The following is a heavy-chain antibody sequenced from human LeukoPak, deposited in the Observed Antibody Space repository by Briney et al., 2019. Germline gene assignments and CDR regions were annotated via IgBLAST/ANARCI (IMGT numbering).Heavy chain of an antibody. V-gene: IGHV4-34*01. Sequence: SETLSLTCAVYGGSLSGSYWSWIRQPPGKGLEWIGEINHSGSASYNPSLKSRVTLSIDKSKNQFSLNLNSVTAADTAVYYCARARRDSGYYKVDHWGQGTLVTVSS. CDR2: INHSGSA. J-gene: IGHJ4*02. CDR1: GGSLSGSY. CDR3: ARARRDSGYYKVDH. D-gene: IGHD3-3*01.